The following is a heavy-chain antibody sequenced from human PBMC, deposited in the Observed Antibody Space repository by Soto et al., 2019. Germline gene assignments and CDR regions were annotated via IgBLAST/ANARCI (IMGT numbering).Heavy chain of an antibody. Sequence: PSETLSLTCTVSGGSISIYYWSLIRQPPGKGLEWIGYIYYSGSTNYNPSLKSRVTISVDTSKNQFSLKLSSVTAADKAVYYCARDYDVDDAFDIWGQGTLVTVSS. CDR1: GGSISIYY. CDR2: IYYSGST. CDR3: ARDYDVDDAFDI. D-gene: IGHD5-12*01. V-gene: IGHV4-59*01. J-gene: IGHJ3*02.